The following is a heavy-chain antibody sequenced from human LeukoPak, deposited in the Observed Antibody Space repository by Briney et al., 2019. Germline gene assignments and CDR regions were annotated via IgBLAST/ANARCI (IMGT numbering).Heavy chain of an antibody. J-gene: IGHJ4*02. CDR2: INPSGGST. D-gene: IGHD7-27*01. CDR1: GYTFTSYY. CDR3: ARGLSTGDYFDY. Sequence: ASVKVSCKASGYTFTSYYMHWVRQAPGQGLEWMGIINPSGGSTSYAQKFQGRVTMTRDTSKNQFSLKLSSVTAADTAVYYCARGLSTGDYFDYWGQGTLVTVSS. V-gene: IGHV1-46*01.